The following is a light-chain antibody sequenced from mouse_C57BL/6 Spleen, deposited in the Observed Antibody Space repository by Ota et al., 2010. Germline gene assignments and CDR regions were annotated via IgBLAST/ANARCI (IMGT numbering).Light chain of an antibody. V-gene: IGKV10-94*01. J-gene: IGKJ1*01. CDR3: VQYAQFPRT. Sequence: DIQMTQTTSSLSASLGDRVTISCSASQGISNYLNWYQQKPDGTVKLLIYQGTNLEDGVPSRFSGSGSGADYSLTISSLESEDFADYYCVQYAQFPRTFGGGTKLEIK. CDR2: QGT. CDR1: QGISNY.